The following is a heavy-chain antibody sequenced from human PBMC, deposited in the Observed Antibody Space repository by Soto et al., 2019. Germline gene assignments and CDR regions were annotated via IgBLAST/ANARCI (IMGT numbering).Heavy chain of an antibody. CDR1: GFIFSGSA. D-gene: IGHD2-15*01. V-gene: IGHV3-33*08. CDR3: ARDMRRYCSGGRCYPIDY. Sequence: GGSLRLSCAASGFIFSGSAMHWVRQAPGKGLEWVAVIWYDGSNKYYADSVKGRFTISRDNSKNTLYLQMNSLRAEDTAVYYCARDMRRYCSGGRCYPIDYWGQGTLVTVSS. CDR2: IWYDGSNK. J-gene: IGHJ4*02.